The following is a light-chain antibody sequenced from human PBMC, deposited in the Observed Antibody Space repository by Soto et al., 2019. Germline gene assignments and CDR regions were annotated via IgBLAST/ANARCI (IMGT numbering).Light chain of an antibody. CDR1: SSDVGAYNF. J-gene: IGLJ1*01. V-gene: IGLV2-14*03. Sequence: QSVLTQPASVSGSPGQSITISCTGTSSDVGAYNFVSWHQQHPGKAPKLIIYNVYDRPSGISYRFSGSKSGNTASLTISGLQDEDEADYYCSSYTISRTYVFGTGTKLTVL. CDR3: SSYTISRTYV. CDR2: NVY.